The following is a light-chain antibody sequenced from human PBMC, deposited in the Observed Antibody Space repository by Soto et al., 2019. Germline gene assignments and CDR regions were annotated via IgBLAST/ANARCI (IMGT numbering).Light chain of an antibody. Sequence: EMVLTQSPATLSLSPGESATLSCRATRSVSSYLAWYQQKPGQAPRLLLYGASTRANSIPARFSGSGSGTDLTLTISSLQPEDFAVYYCQQYGSSPTWTFGQGTQVDIK. CDR1: RSVSSY. J-gene: IGKJ1*01. V-gene: IGKV3-20*01. CDR3: QQYGSSPTWT. CDR2: GAS.